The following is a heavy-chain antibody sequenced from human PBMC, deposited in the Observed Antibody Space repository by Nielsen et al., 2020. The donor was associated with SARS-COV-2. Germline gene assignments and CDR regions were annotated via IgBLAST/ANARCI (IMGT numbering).Heavy chain of an antibody. D-gene: IGHD5-12*01. CDR2: IGTAGDT. V-gene: IGHV3-13*01. J-gene: IGHJ3*02. CDR1: GFTFSSYD. Sequence: GGSLRLSCAASGFTFSSYDMHWVRQATGKGLEWVSAIGTAGDTYYPGSVKGRLTISRENAKNSLYLQMNSLRAGDTAVYYCAREGGYGAFDIWGQGTMVTVSS. CDR3: AREGGYGAFDI.